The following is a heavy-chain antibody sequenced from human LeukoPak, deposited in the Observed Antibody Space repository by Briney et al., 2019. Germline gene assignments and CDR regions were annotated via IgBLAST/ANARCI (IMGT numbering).Heavy chain of an antibody. CDR3: ARRFAPSRNDAFDI. J-gene: IGHJ3*02. D-gene: IGHD3-10*01. V-gene: IGHV4-39*01. Sequence: SETLSLTCTVSGGSISSYYWGWIRQPPGKGLEWIGTIYYSGSTYYNPSLKSRVTISVDTSKNQFSLKLSSVTASDTAVYYCARRFAPSRNDAFDIWGQGTMVTVSS. CDR2: IYYSGST. CDR1: GGSISSYY.